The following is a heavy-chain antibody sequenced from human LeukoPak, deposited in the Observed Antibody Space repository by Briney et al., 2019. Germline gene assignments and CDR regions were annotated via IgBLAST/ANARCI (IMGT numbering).Heavy chain of an antibody. V-gene: IGHV1-18*01. D-gene: IGHD2-2*01. CDR3: ARGLPAAMIDY. CDR2: ISAYNGNT. J-gene: IGHJ4*02. Sequence: ASVKVSCKASGGTFSSYAISWVRQAPGQGLEWVGWISAYNGNTNYAQKLQGRVTMTTDTSTSTAYMELRSLRSDDTAVYYCARGLPAAMIDYWGQGTLVTVSS. CDR1: GGTFSSYA.